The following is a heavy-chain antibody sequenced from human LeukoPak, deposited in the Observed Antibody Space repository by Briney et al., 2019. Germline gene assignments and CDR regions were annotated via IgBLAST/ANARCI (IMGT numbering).Heavy chain of an antibody. V-gene: IGHV4-34*01. D-gene: IGHD3-22*01. CDR2: INHSGST. CDR1: GGSFSGYY. J-gene: IGHJ5*02. Sequence: NPSETLSLTCAVYGGSFSGYYWSWIRQPPGKGLEWIGEINHSGSTNYNPSLKSRVTISVDTSKNQFSLKLSSVTAADTAVYYCARTFYYYDSSGYYGTWGQGTLVTVSS. CDR3: ARTFYYYDSSGYYGT.